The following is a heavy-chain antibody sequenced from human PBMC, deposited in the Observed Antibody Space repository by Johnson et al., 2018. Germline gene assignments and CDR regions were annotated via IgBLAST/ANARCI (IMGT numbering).Heavy chain of an antibody. D-gene: IGHD2-15*01. Sequence: QVQLVESGGGVVQPGRSLRLSCAASGFTFSSYAMHWVRQAPGKGLEWVAVISYDGSNKYYADSVKGRFTISRDNSKNTLYLQMNSLSAEDTAVYYCARALLPVGAFDIWGQGTMVTVSS. J-gene: IGHJ3*02. CDR2: ISYDGSNK. CDR1: GFTFSSYA. CDR3: ARALLPVGAFDI. V-gene: IGHV3-30-3*01.